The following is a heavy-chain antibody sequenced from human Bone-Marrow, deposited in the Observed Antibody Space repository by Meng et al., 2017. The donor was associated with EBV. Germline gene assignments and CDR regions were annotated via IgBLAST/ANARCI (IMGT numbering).Heavy chain of an antibody. J-gene: IGHJ4*02. D-gene: IGHD3-10*01. Sequence: QVQVLQSGAEVKKPGSSVKVSCRTSGGTFRSDAVSWVRQAPGQGLEWMGGLIPMVGAPHYAQKFQGRVTIIADESTSTHSMELNSLRSEDTAMYYCASESGRGFTPDYWGQGTLVTVSS. CDR2: LIPMVGAP. V-gene: IGHV1-69*01. CDR3: ASESGRGFTPDY. CDR1: GGTFRSDA.